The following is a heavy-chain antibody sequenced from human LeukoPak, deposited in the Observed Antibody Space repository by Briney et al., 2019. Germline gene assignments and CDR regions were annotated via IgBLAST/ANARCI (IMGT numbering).Heavy chain of an antibody. CDR2: INTKTGNP. J-gene: IGHJ4*02. CDR3: ARGYRYGSASEAYYFDY. D-gene: IGHD5-18*01. V-gene: IGHV7-4-1*02. CDR1: GYTFTSNA. Sequence: ASVKVSCKASGYTFTSNAMNWVRQAPGQALEWMGWINTKTGNPTYAQGFTGRFVFSLDTSVSTAYLQISSLKAEDTALYYCARGYRYGSASEAYYFDYWGEGTLVTVSS.